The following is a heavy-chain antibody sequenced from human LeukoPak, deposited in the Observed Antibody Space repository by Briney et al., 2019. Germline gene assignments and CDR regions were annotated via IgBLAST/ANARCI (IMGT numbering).Heavy chain of an antibody. J-gene: IGHJ5*02. Sequence: SETLSLTCTVSGGSISSYYWSWIRQPPGKGLEWIGYIYYSGSTNYNPSLKSRVTISVDTSKNQFSLKLSSVTAADTAVYYCARHWRYCSGGSCYSSRGINWFDPWGQGTLVTVPS. CDR3: ARHWRYCSGGSCYSSRGINWFDP. D-gene: IGHD2-15*01. CDR1: GGSISSYY. V-gene: IGHV4-59*08. CDR2: IYYSGST.